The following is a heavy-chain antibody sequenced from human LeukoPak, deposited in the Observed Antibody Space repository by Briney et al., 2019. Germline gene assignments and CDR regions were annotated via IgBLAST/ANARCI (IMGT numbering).Heavy chain of an antibody. Sequence: SETLSLTCTVSGGSISSSSYYWGWIRQPPGKGLEWIGSIYYSGSTYYNPFLKSRVTISVDTSKNQFSLKLSSVTAADTAVYYCARLATVIDYWGQGTLVTVSS. J-gene: IGHJ4*02. CDR3: ARLATVIDY. V-gene: IGHV4-39*01. CDR1: GGSISSSSYY. D-gene: IGHD4-17*01. CDR2: IYYSGST.